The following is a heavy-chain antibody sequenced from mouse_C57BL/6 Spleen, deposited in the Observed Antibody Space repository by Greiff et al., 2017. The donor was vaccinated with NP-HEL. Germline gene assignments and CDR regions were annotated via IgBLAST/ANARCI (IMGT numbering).Heavy chain of an antibody. CDR1: GYAFSSYW. J-gene: IGHJ2*01. CDR2: IYPGDGDT. V-gene: IGHV1-80*01. Sequence: QVHVKQSGAELVKPGASVKISCKASGYAFSSYWMNWVKQRPGKGLEWIGQIYPGDGDTNYNGKFKGKATLTADKSSSTAYMQLSSLTSEDSAVYFCARSGLGPLDYWGQGTTLTVSS. D-gene: IGHD4-1*01. CDR3: ARSGLGPLDY.